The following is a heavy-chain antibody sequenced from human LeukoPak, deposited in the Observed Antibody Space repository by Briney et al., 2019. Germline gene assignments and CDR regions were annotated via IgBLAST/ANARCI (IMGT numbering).Heavy chain of an antibody. V-gene: IGHV4-30-2*03. Sequence: SETLSLTCAVSGGSISSGGYSWSWIRQPPGKGLEWIGYIYHSGSTYYNPSLKSRATISVDTSKNQFSLKLSSVTAAGTAVYYCARQRDTARHFDYWGQGTLVTVSS. CDR3: ARQRDTARHFDY. CDR1: GGSISSGGYS. D-gene: IGHD5-18*01. CDR2: IYHSGST. J-gene: IGHJ4*02.